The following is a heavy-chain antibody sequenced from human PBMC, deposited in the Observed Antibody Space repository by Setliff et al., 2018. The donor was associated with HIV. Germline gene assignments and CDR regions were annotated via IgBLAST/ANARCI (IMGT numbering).Heavy chain of an antibody. V-gene: IGHV1-3*03. D-gene: IGHD6-13*01. Sequence: ASVKVSCKTSGYTFTTYSIHWVRQAPGQSLEWMGWINVGKGDTKYSQELQGRITLTTDTSANTAYMELSSLRPEDTAVYYCPRGGLSSSWYGCAFDIWGQGTVVTVSS. CDR3: PRGGLSSSWYGCAFDI. CDR1: GYTFTTYS. J-gene: IGHJ3*02. CDR2: INVGKGDT.